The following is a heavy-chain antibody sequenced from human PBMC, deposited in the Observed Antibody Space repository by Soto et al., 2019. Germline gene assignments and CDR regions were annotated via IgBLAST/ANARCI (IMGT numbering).Heavy chain of an antibody. CDR2: IYYSGST. D-gene: IGHD3-22*01. Sequence: SETLSLTCTVSGGSISSYYWSWIRQPPGKGLEWIGYIYYSGSTNYNPSLKSRVTISVDTSKNQFSLKLSSVTAVDTAVYYCARVRSGYYYLFDYWGQGTLVTVSS. V-gene: IGHV4-59*01. CDR3: ARVRSGYYYLFDY. J-gene: IGHJ4*02. CDR1: GGSISSYY.